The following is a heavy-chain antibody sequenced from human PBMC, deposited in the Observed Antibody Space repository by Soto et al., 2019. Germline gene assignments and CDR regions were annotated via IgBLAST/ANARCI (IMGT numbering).Heavy chain of an antibody. D-gene: IGHD3-3*01. J-gene: IGHJ6*02. CDR2: IYPGDSDT. Sequence: GESLKISCKGSGYSFTSYWIGWVRQMPGKGLEWMGIIYPGDSDTRYSPSFQGQVTVPADKSISTAYLQWSSLKASDTVMDYCARFYDFWSGYGTFPPTKNYYYYYGMDVWGQGTTVTVSS. CDR1: GYSFTSYW. V-gene: IGHV5-51*01. CDR3: ARFYDFWSGYGTFPPTKNYYYYYGMDV.